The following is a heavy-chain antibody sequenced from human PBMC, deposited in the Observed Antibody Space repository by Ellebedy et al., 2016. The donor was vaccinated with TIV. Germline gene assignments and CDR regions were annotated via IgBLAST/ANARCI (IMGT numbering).Heavy chain of an antibody. V-gene: IGHV5-10-1*01. J-gene: IGHJ4*02. CDR2: IDPSDSHT. D-gene: IGHD2-2*01. Sequence: GESLKISCKGFGYTITSDWISWVRQTPGGGLEWLGRIDPSDSHTNYSPSFEGHVTLSVDLAANTAYLQWGRLEASDSGFYPCARHKIPAAGPFDYWGQGTLVTVSS. CDR1: GYTITSDW. CDR3: ARHKIPAAGPFDY.